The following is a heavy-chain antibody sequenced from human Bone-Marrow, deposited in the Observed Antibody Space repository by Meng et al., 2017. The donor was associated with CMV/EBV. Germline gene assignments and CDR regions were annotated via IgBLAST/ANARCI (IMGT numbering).Heavy chain of an antibody. D-gene: IGHD3-16*01. Sequence: GGSLRLSCVASGFTFSDYWLSWVRQAPGKGLEWVATIKEDGSETYYLDSLKGGFTISRDNANNLLYLLMNSLKVADKAVYYCARLAATAEGPTAYRPVDSCGQGTLVTVCS. CDR1: GFTFSDYW. V-gene: IGHV3-7*03. CDR2: IKEDGSET. J-gene: IGHJ4*02. CDR3: ARLAATAEGPTAYRPVDS.